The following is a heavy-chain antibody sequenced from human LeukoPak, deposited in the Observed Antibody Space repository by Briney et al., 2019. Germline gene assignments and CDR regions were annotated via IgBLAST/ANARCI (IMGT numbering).Heavy chain of an antibody. D-gene: IGHD3-22*01. CDR2: IYPGDSDT. CDR1: GYSFTSYW. V-gene: IGHV5-51*01. J-gene: IGHJ4*02. CDR3: ARRRYYYDSSGYSAPFYFDY. Sequence: GESLKISCKGSGYSFTSYWIGWVRQMPGKGLEWMGIIYPGDSDTRYSPSFQGQVTISADKSISTAYLQWSSLKASDTAMYYCARRRYYYDSSGYSAPFYFDYWGQGTLVTVSS.